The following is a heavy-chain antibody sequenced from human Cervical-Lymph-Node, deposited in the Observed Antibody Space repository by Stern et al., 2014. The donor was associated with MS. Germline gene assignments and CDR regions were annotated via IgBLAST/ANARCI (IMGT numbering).Heavy chain of an antibody. CDR1: GYSFNNSW. CDR2: IYPADSDT. D-gene: IGHD6-6*01. Sequence: EVQLVQSGAEVQRPGESLRISCKGSGYSFNNSWIGWVGQMPGKGLEWMGIIYPADSDTRYSPSFQGQVTISADKYRTTAYLEWSSLKASDTAMYYCATYSKSSIRAYDIWGQGTKVTVSS. CDR3: ATYSKSSIRAYDI. J-gene: IGHJ3*02. V-gene: IGHV5-51*01.